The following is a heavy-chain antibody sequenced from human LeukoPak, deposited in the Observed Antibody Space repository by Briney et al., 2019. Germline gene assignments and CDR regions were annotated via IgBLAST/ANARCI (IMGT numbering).Heavy chain of an antibody. Sequence: SETLSLTCTVSGGSISSYYWSWIRQPPGKGLEWIGYIYYSGSTNYNPSLKSRVTISVDTSKNQFSLKLSSVTAADTAVYYCAGDGLYGSGSYHDYYGMDVWGQGTTVTVSS. CDR2: IYYSGST. V-gene: IGHV4-59*01. D-gene: IGHD3-10*01. CDR1: GGSISSYY. CDR3: AGDGLYGSGSYHDYYGMDV. J-gene: IGHJ6*02.